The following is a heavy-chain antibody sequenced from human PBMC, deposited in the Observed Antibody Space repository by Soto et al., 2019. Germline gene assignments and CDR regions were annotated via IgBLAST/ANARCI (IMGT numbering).Heavy chain of an antibody. CDR2: IYYSGST. V-gene: IGHV4-31*03. J-gene: IGHJ4*02. CDR1: GGSIISGGYY. CDR3: AGEPLT. Sequence: QVQLQESGPGLVKPSQTLSLTCTVSGGSIISGGYYWSWLRQHPGTGLEWIGYIYYSGSTYYNPSLKNRVTVAVDTSKNQFSLKLSSVTAADTAVYYCAGEPLTWCQGTLVTVSS.